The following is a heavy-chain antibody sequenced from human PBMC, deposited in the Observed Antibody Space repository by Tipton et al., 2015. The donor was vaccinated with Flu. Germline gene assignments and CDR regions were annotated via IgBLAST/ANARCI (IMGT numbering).Heavy chain of an antibody. CDR2: IYYSGST. V-gene: IGHV4-30-4*01. CDR1: GGSISSGDYY. D-gene: IGHD4-17*01. J-gene: IGHJ5*02. Sequence: TLSLTCTVSGGSISSGDYYCSWIRQPPGKVLEWIGYIYYSGSTYYNPSLKSRVTISVDTSKNQFSLKLSSVTAADTAVYYCAREGYTVTTRWFDPWGQGTLVTVSS. CDR3: AREGYTVTTRWFDP.